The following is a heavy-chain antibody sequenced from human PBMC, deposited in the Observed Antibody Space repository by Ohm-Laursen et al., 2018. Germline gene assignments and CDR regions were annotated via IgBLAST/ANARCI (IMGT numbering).Heavy chain of an antibody. CDR3: ARGRSRGPRMDV. CDR2: IYTGGST. CDR1: GFTVSSIY. D-gene: IGHD2-2*01. Sequence: SLRLSCSASGFTVSSIYMTWVRQAPGKGLEWVSIIYTGGSTDYADSVKGRLAISRDNFKNTLFLQMNSLRVEDTAVYFCARGRSRGPRMDVWGQGTTVTVSS. J-gene: IGHJ6*02. V-gene: IGHV3-66*01.